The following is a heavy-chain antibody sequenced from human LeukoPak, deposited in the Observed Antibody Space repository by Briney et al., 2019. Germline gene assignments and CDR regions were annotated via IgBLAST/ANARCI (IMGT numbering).Heavy chain of an antibody. CDR3: ARHDGSGWPIDY. D-gene: IGHD6-19*01. Sequence: SETLSLTCTVSGGSISSYYWSWIRQPPGKGLEWIGYIYYSGSTNYNPSLKSRVTISVDTSKNQFSLKLSSVTAADTAVYYCARHDGSGWPIDYWGQGTLVTVSS. J-gene: IGHJ4*02. V-gene: IGHV4-59*08. CDR2: IYYSGST. CDR1: GGSISSYY.